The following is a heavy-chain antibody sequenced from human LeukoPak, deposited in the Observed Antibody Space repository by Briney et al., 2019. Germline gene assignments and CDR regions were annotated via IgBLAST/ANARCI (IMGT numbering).Heavy chain of an antibody. Sequence: HPGGSLRLSCAASRFTISSYAMSWVRQAPGKGLEWVSGISGSSGSTYYADSVKGRFTIARDKSKNTVYLQMNSLRSDDTAVYYCATKGAGRSNWFDPWGQGTLVTVSS. D-gene: IGHD3-10*01. CDR1: RFTISSYA. CDR2: ISGSSGST. J-gene: IGHJ5*02. CDR3: ATKGAGRSNWFDP. V-gene: IGHV3-23*01.